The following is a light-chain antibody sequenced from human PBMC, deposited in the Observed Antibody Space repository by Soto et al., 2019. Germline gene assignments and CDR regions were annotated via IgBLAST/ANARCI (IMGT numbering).Light chain of an antibody. CDR1: QSISNW. CDR3: QQLNSYPLP. J-gene: IGKJ4*01. Sequence: DIQMTQSHSSLSASVGDRVTITCRASQSISNWLAWYQQKPGKAPKLLIYDASTLESGVPSRFSGSGSGTEFTLTISSLQPEDFATYSCQQLNSYPLPFGGGTKVDIK. V-gene: IGKV1-5*01. CDR2: DAS.